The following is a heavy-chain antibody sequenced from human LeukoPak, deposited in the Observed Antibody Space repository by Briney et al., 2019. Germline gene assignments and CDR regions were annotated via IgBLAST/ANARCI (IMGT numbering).Heavy chain of an antibody. D-gene: IGHD6-19*01. Sequence: PSETLSLTCTVSGDSISSYYWSWIRQPPGKGLEWIGEINRSGSTKYNPSLKSRVTISLDTSKNQFSLKLSSVASADTAVYYCTPYTTGNFGFDYWGQGTLVTVSS. V-gene: IGHV4-34*01. CDR3: TPYTTGNFGFDY. J-gene: IGHJ4*02. CDR2: INRSGST. CDR1: GDSISSYY.